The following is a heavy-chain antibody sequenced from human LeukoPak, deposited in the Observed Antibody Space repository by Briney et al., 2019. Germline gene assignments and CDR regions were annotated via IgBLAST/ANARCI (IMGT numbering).Heavy chain of an antibody. Sequence: SETLSLTCAVYGGSFSGYYWSWIRQPPGKGLEWIGEINHSGSTNYNPSLKSRVTISVDTSKNQFSLKLSSVTAADTAVYYCARGAAIYYDSSGYYFPLDYWGQGTLVTVSS. CDR2: INHSGST. CDR1: GGSFSGYY. D-gene: IGHD3-22*01. J-gene: IGHJ4*02. V-gene: IGHV4-34*01. CDR3: ARGAAIYYDSSGYYFPLDY.